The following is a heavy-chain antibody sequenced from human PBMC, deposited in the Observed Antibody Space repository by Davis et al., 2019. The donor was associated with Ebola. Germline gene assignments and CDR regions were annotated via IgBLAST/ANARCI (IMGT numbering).Heavy chain of an antibody. CDR1: GYTFTGYH. Sequence: ASVKVSCKASGYTFTGYHMHWVRQAPGQGLEWMGWINPNSGGTNYAQKFQGRVTMTRNTSISTAYMELSSLRSEDTAVYYCARPRRSPMAGTKSDYYYYGMDVWGQGTTVTVSS. D-gene: IGHD1-7*01. CDR3: ARPRRSPMAGTKSDYYYYGMDV. V-gene: IGHV1-2*02. CDR2: INPNSGGT. J-gene: IGHJ6*02.